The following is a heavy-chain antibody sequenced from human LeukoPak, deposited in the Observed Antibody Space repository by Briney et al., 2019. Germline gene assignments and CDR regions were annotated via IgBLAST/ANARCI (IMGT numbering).Heavy chain of an antibody. CDR2: IYYTGST. V-gene: IGHV4-59*08. Sequence: SSETLSLTCTVSGGSISSYYWSWIRQPPGKGLEWIGYIYYTGSTNNTSLKSRVTISVDTSKNQFSLKLSSVTAADTAVYYCARHPSALYAFDIWGQGTMVIVSS. J-gene: IGHJ3*02. CDR1: GGSISSYY. CDR3: ARHPSALYAFDI. D-gene: IGHD3-3*01.